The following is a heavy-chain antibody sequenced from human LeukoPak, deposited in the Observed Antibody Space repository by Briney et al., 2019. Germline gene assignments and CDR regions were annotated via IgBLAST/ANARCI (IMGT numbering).Heavy chain of an antibody. V-gene: IGHV4-59*01. Sequence: SETLSLTCTISGGSISSYYWSWIRQPPGKGLEWIGYIYYSGSTNYNPSLKGRVTISVDTSKNQFSLKLSSVTAADTAVYYCARSGLFDHWGQGTLVTVSS. CDR2: IYYSGST. CDR1: GGSISSYY. CDR3: ARSGLFDH. J-gene: IGHJ4*02.